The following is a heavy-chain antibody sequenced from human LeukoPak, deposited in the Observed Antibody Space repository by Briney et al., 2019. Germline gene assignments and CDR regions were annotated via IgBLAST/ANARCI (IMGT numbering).Heavy chain of an antibody. V-gene: IGHV4-31*03. D-gene: IGHD3-10*01. CDR2: IYYSGST. Sequence: SETLSLTCTVSGVSINSGGFYWSWIRQHPGKGLEWIGYIYYSGSTYYNPSLKSRVTISVDTSKNQFSLKLSSVTAADTAVYYCARSAFYGSGSYYKGPDAFDIWGQGTMVTVSS. CDR1: GVSINSGGFY. CDR3: ARSAFYGSGSYYKGPDAFDI. J-gene: IGHJ3*02.